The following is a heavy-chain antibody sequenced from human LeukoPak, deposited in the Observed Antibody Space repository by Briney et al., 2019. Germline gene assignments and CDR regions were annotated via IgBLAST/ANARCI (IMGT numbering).Heavy chain of an antibody. D-gene: IGHD3-16*02. CDR3: AGKELSTNYYYGMDV. CDR1: GGSISSSSYY. V-gene: IGHV4-61*01. J-gene: IGHJ6*02. CDR2: IYYSGST. Sequence: SETLSLTCTVSGGSISSSSYYWSWIRQPPGKGLEWIGYIYYSGSTNYNPSLKSRVTISVDTSKNQFSLKLSSVTAADTAVYYCAGKELSTNYYYGMDVWGQGTTVTVSS.